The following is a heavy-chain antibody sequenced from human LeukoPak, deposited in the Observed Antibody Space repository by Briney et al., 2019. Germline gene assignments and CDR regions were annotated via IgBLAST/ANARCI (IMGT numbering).Heavy chain of an antibody. CDR3: ARGLYCSGGSCRFDY. V-gene: IGHV5-51*01. J-gene: IGHJ4*02. D-gene: IGHD2-15*01. Sequence: GESLKISCEGSGYSFTSSWIGWVRQMPGKGLEGMGIIYPGDSDIRYSPSFQGQVTISADKSITPAYLQWSSLKASDTAIYYCARGLYCSGGSCRFDYWGQGTLVTVSS. CDR1: GYSFTSSW. CDR2: IYPGDSDI.